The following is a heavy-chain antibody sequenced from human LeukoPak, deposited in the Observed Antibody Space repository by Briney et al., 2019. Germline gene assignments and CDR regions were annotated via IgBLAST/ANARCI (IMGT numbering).Heavy chain of an antibody. CDR1: GFTFSSYA. V-gene: IGHV3-30-3*01. CDR2: ISYDGSNK. CDR3: AREERSGSLVFTA. J-gene: IGHJ5*02. Sequence: GGSLRLSCAASGFTFSSYAMHWVRQAPGKGLEWVAVISYDGSNKYYADSVKGRFTISRDDSQNTLYLQMSSLRAEDTAFYYCAREERSGSLVFTAWGQGTLVTVSS. D-gene: IGHD3-10*01.